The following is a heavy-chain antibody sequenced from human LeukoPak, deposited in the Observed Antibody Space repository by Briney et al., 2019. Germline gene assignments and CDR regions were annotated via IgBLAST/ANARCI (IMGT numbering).Heavy chain of an antibody. CDR1: GFTFSNNW. J-gene: IGHJ4*02. CDR2: IYSGGST. CDR3: VRGLHGIDY. Sequence: QAGGSLRLSCAASGFTFSNNWMSWVRQAPGKGLEWVSVIYSGGSTYYAASVKGRFTISRDNAKNTVYLQMNSLRAEDTAVYYCVRGLHGIDYWGQGTLVTVSS. V-gene: IGHV3-66*01. D-gene: IGHD5-24*01.